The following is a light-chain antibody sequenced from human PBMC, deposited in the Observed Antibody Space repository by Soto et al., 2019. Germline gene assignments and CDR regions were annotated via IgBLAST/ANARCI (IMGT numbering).Light chain of an antibody. CDR2: GSS. V-gene: IGKV3-20*01. Sequence: EIVLTQSPGTLSLSPGERATLSCRASQSVSNNYIAWFQQKPGQAPRLLIFGSSYRATGIPDRFSGSGTGTDFTLTISRLEPEDFAVYYCHQYGSSPPYTFGQGTYLEIK. J-gene: IGKJ2*01. CDR1: QSVSNNY. CDR3: HQYGSSPPYT.